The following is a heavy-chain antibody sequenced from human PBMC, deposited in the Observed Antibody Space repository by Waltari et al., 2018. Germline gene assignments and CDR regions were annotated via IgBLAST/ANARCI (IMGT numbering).Heavy chain of an antibody. CDR1: GFHFNAYA. CDR2: ISYDGVYK. CDR3: AREPNNIATAGVGGY. J-gene: IGHJ4*02. D-gene: IGHD6-13*01. Sequence: QVQLVESGGGVVQLGRSLRLSCAASGFHFNAYALHWVRQAPGKGLEWVALISYDGVYKYYADSVKGRFTISRDNSKNTLYLEMNSLRTEDTAVYYCAREPNNIATAGVGGYWGQGTLVTVSS. V-gene: IGHV3-30*01.